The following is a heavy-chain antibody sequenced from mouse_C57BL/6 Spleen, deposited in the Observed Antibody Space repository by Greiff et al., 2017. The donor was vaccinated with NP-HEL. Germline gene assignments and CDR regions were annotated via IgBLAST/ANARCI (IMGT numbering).Heavy chain of an antibody. CDR2: IHPNSGST. J-gene: IGHJ4*01. CDR3: ATRYSNFVDYAMDY. D-gene: IGHD2-5*01. Sequence: QVQLQQPGAELVKPGASVKLSCKASGYTFTSYWMHWVKQRPGQGLEWIGMIHPNSGSTNYNEKFKSKATLTVDKSSSTAYMQLSSLTSEDSAVYYCATRYSNFVDYAMDYWGQGTSVTVSS. V-gene: IGHV1-64*01. CDR1: GYTFTSYW.